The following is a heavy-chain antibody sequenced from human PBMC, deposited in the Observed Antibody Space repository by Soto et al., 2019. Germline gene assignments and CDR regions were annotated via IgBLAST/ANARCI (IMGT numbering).Heavy chain of an antibody. D-gene: IGHD4-4*01. Sequence: EVQLLESGGGSVQPGGSLMLSCAASGFTFSSYSLSWLRQAPGKGLEWVSGISGSGQTTHYKDSVKGRFTISRDNFRNSLYIQVNSMRAEDTDICFCANSRVDSWTTYFFDYWGQGALVTVSS. J-gene: IGHJ4*02. CDR2: ISGSGQTT. CDR3: ANSRVDSWTTYFFDY. V-gene: IGHV3-23*01. CDR1: GFTFSSYS.